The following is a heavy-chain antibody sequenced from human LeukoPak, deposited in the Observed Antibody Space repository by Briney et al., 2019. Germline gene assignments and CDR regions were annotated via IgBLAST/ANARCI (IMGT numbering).Heavy chain of an antibody. Sequence: SQTLSLTCAVSGGSISSGGYSWSWIRQPPGKGLEWIGYIYHSGSTYYNPSLKCRVTISVDRSKNQFSLKLSSVTAADTAVYYCARSSVAAAGYFDYWGQGTLVTVSS. D-gene: IGHD6-13*01. CDR3: ARSSVAAAGYFDY. CDR1: GGSISSGGYS. J-gene: IGHJ4*02. CDR2: IYHSGST. V-gene: IGHV4-30-2*01.